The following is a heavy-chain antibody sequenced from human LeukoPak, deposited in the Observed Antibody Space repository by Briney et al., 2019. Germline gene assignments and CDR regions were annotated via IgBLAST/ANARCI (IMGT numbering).Heavy chain of an antibody. D-gene: IGHD3-16*01. CDR2: ISGSGGST. CDR3: ARVGDTDVFDV. CDR1: GFTFSSYA. J-gene: IGHJ3*01. Sequence: GGSLRLSCAASGFTFSSYAMSWVRQAPGKGLEWVSAISGSGGSTYYADSVKGRFTISRDNSKNTLSLQMGSLRAEDMAVYHCARVGDTDVFDVWGQGTMVTVSS. V-gene: IGHV3-23*01.